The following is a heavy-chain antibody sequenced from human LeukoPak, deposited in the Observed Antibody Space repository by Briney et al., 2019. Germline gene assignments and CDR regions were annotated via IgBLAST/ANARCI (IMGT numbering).Heavy chain of an antibody. Sequence: SETLSLTCTVSGGSISSRSYYWGWVRQPPGRGLEWIGCIYYSGSTYYNPSLKSRVTISVDTSKNQFSLKLSSVTAADTAVYYCARSGYSYGYMSLDYYYYYMDVWGKGTTVTVSS. CDR3: ARSGYSYGYMSLDYYYYYMDV. CDR1: GGSISSRSYY. V-gene: IGHV4-39*01. D-gene: IGHD5-18*01. CDR2: IYYSGST. J-gene: IGHJ6*03.